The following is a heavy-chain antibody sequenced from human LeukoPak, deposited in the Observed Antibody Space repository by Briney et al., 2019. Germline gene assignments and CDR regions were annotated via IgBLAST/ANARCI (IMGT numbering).Heavy chain of an antibody. CDR1: GFTFSSYS. J-gene: IGHJ4*02. CDR3: ARERGSGYDDY. Sequence: PGGSLRLSCAASGFTFSSYSMNWVRQAPGMGLEWFSSISSSSSYIYYADSVKGRFTISRDNAKNSPYLQMNSLRAEDTAVYYCARERGSGYDDYWGQGTLVTVSS. D-gene: IGHD5-12*01. V-gene: IGHV3-21*01. CDR2: ISSSSSYI.